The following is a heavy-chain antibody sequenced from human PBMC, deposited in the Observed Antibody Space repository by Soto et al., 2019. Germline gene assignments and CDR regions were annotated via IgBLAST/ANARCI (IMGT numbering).Heavy chain of an antibody. CDR1: VGSINTYY. J-gene: IGHJ4*02. CDR2: INYSGTT. CDR3: ARNEYGSWSYYNSLDY. Sequence: QVQLQESGPGLVKPSETLTLTCTVSVGSINTYYWSWIRQPPGKGLVWIGNINYSGTTNYNPSLKSRVAMSVDTSRNQFSLRLSSVSAADTAVYYCARNEYGSWSYYNSLDYWGQGTLVSVSS. D-gene: IGHD3-10*01. V-gene: IGHV4-59*08.